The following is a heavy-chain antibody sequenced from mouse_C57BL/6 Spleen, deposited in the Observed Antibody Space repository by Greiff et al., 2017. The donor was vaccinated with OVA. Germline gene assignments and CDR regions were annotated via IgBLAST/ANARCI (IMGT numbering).Heavy chain of an antibody. V-gene: IGHV1-26*01. CDR1: GYTFTDYY. J-gene: IGHJ4*01. CDR2: INPNNGGT. Sequence: VQLQQSGPELVKPGASVKISCKASGYTFTDYYMNWVKQSHGKSLEWIGDINPNNGGTSYNQKFKGKATLTVDKSSSTAYMELRSLTSEDSAVYYCARRSLVAPMDYWGQGTSVTVSS. CDR3: ARRSLVAPMDY. D-gene: IGHD1-1*01.